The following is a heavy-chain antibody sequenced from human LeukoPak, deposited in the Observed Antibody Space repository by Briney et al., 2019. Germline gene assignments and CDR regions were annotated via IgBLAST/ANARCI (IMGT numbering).Heavy chain of an antibody. Sequence: KPSETLSLTCTVSGGSISSSSYYWGWIRQPPGKGLEWIGSIYYSGSTYYNPSLKSRVTISVDTSKNQFSLKLSSVTAADTAVYYCARLTYSSGWYFSHLYYFDYWGQGTLVTVSS. CDR3: ARLTYSSGWYFSHLYYFDY. D-gene: IGHD6-19*01. V-gene: IGHV4-39*01. CDR1: GGSISSSSYY. CDR2: IYYSGST. J-gene: IGHJ4*02.